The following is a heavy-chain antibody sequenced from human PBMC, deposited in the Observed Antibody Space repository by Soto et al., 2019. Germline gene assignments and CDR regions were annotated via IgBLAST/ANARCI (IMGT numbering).Heavy chain of an antibody. CDR3: ARAIGYCSGGSCYYYYGMDV. D-gene: IGHD2-15*01. Sequence: PGGSLRLSCAASGFTFSSYGMHWVRQAPGKGLEWVAVIWYDGSNKYYADSVKGRFTISRDNSKNTLYLQMNSLRAEDTAVYYCARAIGYCSGGSCYYYYGMDVWGQGTTVTAP. CDR2: IWYDGSNK. J-gene: IGHJ6*02. CDR1: GFTFSSYG. V-gene: IGHV3-33*01.